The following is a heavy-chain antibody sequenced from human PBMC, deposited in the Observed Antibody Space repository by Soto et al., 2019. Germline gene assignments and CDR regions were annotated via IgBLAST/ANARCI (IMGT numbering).Heavy chain of an antibody. Sequence: HLVESGGGLVKPGGSLRLSCAASGFTFSNAWMSWVRQAPGKGLEWVGRIKGEADGGTTDYAAPVKGRITISRDHSKDTLYLHMNSLKTEDTAVYYCTMGLSNGYYNFDYWGQGTPVTVSS. J-gene: IGHJ4*02. CDR3: TMGLSNGYYNFDY. CDR2: IKGEADGGTT. D-gene: IGHD3-22*01. V-gene: IGHV3-15*01. CDR1: GFTFSNAW.